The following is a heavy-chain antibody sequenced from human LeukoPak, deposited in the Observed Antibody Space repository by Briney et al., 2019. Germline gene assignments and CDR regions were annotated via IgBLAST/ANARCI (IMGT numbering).Heavy chain of an antibody. D-gene: IGHD2-2*01. Sequence: GASVKVSCKVSGYTLTELSMHWVRQAPGKGLEWMGGFDPEDGETIYAQKFQGRVTMTEDTSTDTAYMELSSLRSEDTAVYYCATGFYCSSTSCPFESPWGQGTLVTVSS. CDR1: GYTLTELS. CDR2: FDPEDGET. CDR3: ATGFYCSSTSCPFESP. V-gene: IGHV1-24*01. J-gene: IGHJ5*02.